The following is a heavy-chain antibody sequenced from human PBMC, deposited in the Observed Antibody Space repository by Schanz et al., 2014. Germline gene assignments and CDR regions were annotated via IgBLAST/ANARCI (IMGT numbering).Heavy chain of an antibody. CDR1: GGSISSGGYS. CDR3: YGMDV. Sequence: QVQLQESGPGLMKPSETLSLTCAVSGGSISSGGYSWSWIRQPPGKGLEWIGYIFFRGSTYYNPSLKSRVTISIDTSKNQFSLRLTSVTAADTAVYYCYGMDVWGQGTTVTVSS. J-gene: IGHJ6*02. CDR2: IFFRGST. V-gene: IGHV4-30-4*07.